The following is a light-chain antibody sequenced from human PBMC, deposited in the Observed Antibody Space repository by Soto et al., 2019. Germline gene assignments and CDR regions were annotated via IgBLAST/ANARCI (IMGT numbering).Light chain of an antibody. CDR1: QSISSW. Sequence: DIQMTQSPSTLSASVGDRVTITCRASQSISSWLAWHRQKPGKAPKLLFYKASSLESGVPSRFSGSGSGTEFTLTISSLQPDDFATYYCQQYNSYSKFGQGTKVEIK. J-gene: IGKJ1*01. CDR2: KAS. CDR3: QQYNSYSK. V-gene: IGKV1-5*03.